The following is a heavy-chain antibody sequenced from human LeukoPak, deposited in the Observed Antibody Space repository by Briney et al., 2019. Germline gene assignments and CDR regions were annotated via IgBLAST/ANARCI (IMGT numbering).Heavy chain of an antibody. J-gene: IGHJ6*02. D-gene: IGHD2-2*01. CDR2: ISNSSSYI. Sequence: TGGSLRLSCSASGFTFSNYKMNWVRQAPGKGLEWVSSISNSSSYIYYADSMKGRFTVSRDNAKNSLLLQMNSLRAEDTAVYYCARERLVVVGDAYYYYGMDVWGQGTTVTVSS. V-gene: IGHV3-21*01. CDR3: ARERLVVVGDAYYYYGMDV. CDR1: GFTFSNYK.